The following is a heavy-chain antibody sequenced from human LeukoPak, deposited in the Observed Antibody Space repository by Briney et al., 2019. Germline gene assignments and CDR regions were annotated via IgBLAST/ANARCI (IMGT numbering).Heavy chain of an antibody. Sequence: SETLSLTCTVSGGSISSGDYYWSWIRQPPGKGLEWIGYIYYSGSTYYNPSLKSRVTISVDTSKNQFSLKLSSVTAADTAVYYCARCVLGYDSXGYYGXDAFDIXGQG. V-gene: IGHV4-30-4*01. D-gene: IGHD3-22*01. CDR1: GGSISSGDYY. J-gene: IGHJ3*02. CDR3: ARCVLGYDSXGYYGXDAFDI. CDR2: IYYSGST.